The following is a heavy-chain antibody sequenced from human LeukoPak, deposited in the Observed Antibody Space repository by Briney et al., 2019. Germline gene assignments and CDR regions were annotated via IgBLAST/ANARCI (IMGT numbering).Heavy chain of an antibody. D-gene: IGHD2-15*01. J-gene: IGHJ4*02. CDR2: IYTSGST. Sequence: SETLSLTCTVSGGSISSSYWSWIRQPPGKGLEWIGYIYTSGSTNYNPSLKSRVTITVDTSKNQFSLNLSSVTAADTAVYYCARRRSGGRDFDFWGRGTLVTVSS. CDR1: GGSISSSY. V-gene: IGHV4-4*09. CDR3: ARRRSGGRDFDF.